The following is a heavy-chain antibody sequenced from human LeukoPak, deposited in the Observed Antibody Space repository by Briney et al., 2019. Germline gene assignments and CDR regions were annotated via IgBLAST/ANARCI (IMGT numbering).Heavy chain of an antibody. J-gene: IGHJ4*02. V-gene: IGHV4-38-2*01. Sequence: PSETLSLTCAVSGYSISSGYYWGWIRQPPGKGLEWIGSIYHSGSTYYSPSLKSRVTIPVDTSKHQFSLKLSSVTAADTAVYDCARGSVVAATHDYWGQGALVTVSS. CDR2: IYHSGST. CDR3: ARGSVVAATHDY. CDR1: GYSISSGYY. D-gene: IGHD2-15*01.